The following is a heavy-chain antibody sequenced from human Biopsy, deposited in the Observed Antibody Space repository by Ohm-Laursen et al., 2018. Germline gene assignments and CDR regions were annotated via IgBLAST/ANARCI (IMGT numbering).Heavy chain of an antibody. CDR2: IYITGET. D-gene: IGHD3-10*01. J-gene: IGHJ5*02. CDR1: GGYISHYY. Sequence: TLSLTCPVSGGYISHYYWTWIRQPAGQGLEWIGRIYITGETDYNPSPKSRVTMSVDSSKKQFSLKLKSVTAADTAIYYCARAPPLIRGVVESWFDPWGQGILVTVSS. V-gene: IGHV4-4*07. CDR3: ARAPPLIRGVVESWFDP.